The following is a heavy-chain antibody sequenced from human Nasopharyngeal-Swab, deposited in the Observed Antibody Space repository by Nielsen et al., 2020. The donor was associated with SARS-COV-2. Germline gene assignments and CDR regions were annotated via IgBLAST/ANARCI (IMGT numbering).Heavy chain of an antibody. V-gene: IGHV3-15*01. D-gene: IGHD3-3*01. CDR2: IKSKTGGGTT. J-gene: IGHJ4*02. CDR3: TTDSRDYDFWSGYYPPSDY. Sequence: VRQAPGKGLEWVGRIKSKTGGGTTDYAAPVKGRFTISRDDSKNTLYLQMNSLKTEDTAVYYCTTDSRDYDFWSGYYPPSDYWGQGTLVTVSS.